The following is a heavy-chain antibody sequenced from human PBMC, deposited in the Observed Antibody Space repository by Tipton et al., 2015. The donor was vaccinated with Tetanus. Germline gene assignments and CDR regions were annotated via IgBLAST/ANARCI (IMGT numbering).Heavy chain of an antibody. V-gene: IGHV3-21*01. CDR1: GFTFSSYN. J-gene: IGHJ6*02. D-gene: IGHD5-12*01. CDR2: ISSSSSYI. CDR3: ARENGGYDYYYYYGMDV. Sequence: GSLRLSCAASGFTFSSYNMNWVRQAPGKGLEWVSSISSSSSYIYYADSVKGRFTISRDNAKNSLYLQVNSLRAEDTAVYYCARENGGYDYYYYYGMDVWGQGTTVTVSS.